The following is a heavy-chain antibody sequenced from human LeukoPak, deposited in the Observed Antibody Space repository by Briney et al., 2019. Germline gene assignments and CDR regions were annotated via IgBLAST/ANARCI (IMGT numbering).Heavy chain of an antibody. CDR2: ISSTGDST. Sequence: GGSLRLSCAASGFTFTSFAMHWVRQAPGKGLEWVSGISSTGDSTYYADSVKGRFTISRDNSKNTLYLQMNSLRAEDTAVYYCASQIAAADAFDIWGQGTMVTVSS. CDR3: ASQIAAADAFDI. J-gene: IGHJ3*02. V-gene: IGHV3-23*01. CDR1: GFTFTSFA. D-gene: IGHD6-13*01.